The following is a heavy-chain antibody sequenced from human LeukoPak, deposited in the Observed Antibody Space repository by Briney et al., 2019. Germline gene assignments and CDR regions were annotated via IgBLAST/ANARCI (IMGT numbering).Heavy chain of an antibody. J-gene: IGHJ4*02. CDR2: IIPILGIA. V-gene: IGHV1-69*04. D-gene: IGHD3-9*01. Sequence: PSVKVSCKASGGTFSSYAISWVRQAPGQGLEWMGRIIPILGIANYAQKFQGRVTITADKSTSTAYMELSSLRSEDTAVYYCARDRYFDWYSLDYWGQGTLVTVSS. CDR3: ARDRYFDWYSLDY. CDR1: GGTFSSYA.